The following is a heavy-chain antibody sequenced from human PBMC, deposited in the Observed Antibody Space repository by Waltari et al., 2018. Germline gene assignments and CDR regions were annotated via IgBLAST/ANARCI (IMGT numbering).Heavy chain of an antibody. CDR3: ARARGYSYGYYFDY. D-gene: IGHD5-18*01. CDR2: IYTSGST. Sequence: IRQPPGKGLEWIGYIYTSGSTNYNPSLKSRVTISVDTSKNQFSLKLSSVTAADTAVYYCARARGYSYGYYFDYWGQGTLVTVSS. V-gene: IGHV4-4*09. J-gene: IGHJ4*02.